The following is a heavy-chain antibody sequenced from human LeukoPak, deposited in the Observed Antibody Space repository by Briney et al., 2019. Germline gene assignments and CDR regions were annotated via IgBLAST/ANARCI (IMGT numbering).Heavy chain of an antibody. J-gene: IGHJ4*02. CDR1: GGSFSGYY. CDR3: ARGRVXFRYYYDSSGYPFDY. Sequence: NPSETLSLTCAVYGGSFSGYYWSWIRQPPGKGLEWIGEINHSGSTNYNPSLKSRVTISVDTSKNQFSLKLSSVTAADTAVYYCARGRVXFRYYYDSSGYPFDYWGQGTLVTVSS. D-gene: IGHD3-22*01. V-gene: IGHV4-34*01. CDR2: INHSGST.